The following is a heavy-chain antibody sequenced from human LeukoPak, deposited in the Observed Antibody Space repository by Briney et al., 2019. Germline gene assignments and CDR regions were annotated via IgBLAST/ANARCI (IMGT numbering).Heavy chain of an antibody. CDR3: ARHGDYRSGYDFGWLDP. Sequence: PSETLSLTCTVSGGSISSYYWSWIRQPPGKGLEWIGYIYYSGSTNYNPSLKSRVTISVDTSKNQFSLKLSSVTAADTAVYYCARHGDYRSGYDFGWLDPWGTGTLVTVSS. CDR2: IYYSGST. CDR1: GGSISSYY. D-gene: IGHD5-12*01. J-gene: IGHJ5*02. V-gene: IGHV4-59*08.